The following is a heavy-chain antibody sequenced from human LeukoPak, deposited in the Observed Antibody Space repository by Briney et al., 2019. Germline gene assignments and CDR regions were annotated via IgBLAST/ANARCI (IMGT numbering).Heavy chain of an antibody. V-gene: IGHV3-21*01. D-gene: IGHD2-15*01. CDR2: ISSSSSYI. Sequence: GGSLRLSCAASGFTFSSTSMNWVRQAPGKGLEWVSSISSSSSYIYYADSVKGRFTISRDNSKNTLYLQMNSLRAEDTAVYYCAKGVQRYCSGGSCYQYWYFDLWGRGTLVTVSS. CDR1: GFTFSSTS. J-gene: IGHJ2*01. CDR3: AKGVQRYCSGGSCYQYWYFDL.